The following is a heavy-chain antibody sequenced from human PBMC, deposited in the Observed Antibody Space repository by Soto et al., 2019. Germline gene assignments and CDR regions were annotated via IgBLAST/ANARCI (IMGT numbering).Heavy chain of an antibody. CDR3: AREGRGSFYDSSGYYRY. V-gene: IGHV1-69*01. J-gene: IGHJ4*02. CDR1: GGTFSSYA. CDR2: IIPIFGTA. D-gene: IGHD3-22*01. Sequence: QVPLVQSGAEVKKPGSSVKVSCKASGGTFSSYAISWVRQAPGQGLEWMGGIIPIFGTANYAQKFQGRVTITADESTSTAYMELSSLRSEDTAVYYCAREGRGSFYDSSGYYRYWGQGTLVTVSS.